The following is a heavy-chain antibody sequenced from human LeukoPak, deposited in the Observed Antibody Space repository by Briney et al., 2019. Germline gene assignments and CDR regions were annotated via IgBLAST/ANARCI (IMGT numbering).Heavy chain of an antibody. J-gene: IGHJ4*02. V-gene: IGHV1-2*02. Sequence: ASVKVSCKASGYTFTGHYIHWVRQAPAQGLEWMGFINPNSGGTNYAQKFQGRVTMTRDTSVSTAYMELSRLTSDDTAVYYCVRVGHTSGWDFDYWGQGTLVTVS. CDR3: VRVGHTSGWDFDY. CDR1: GYTFTGHY. D-gene: IGHD6-19*01. CDR2: INPNSGGT.